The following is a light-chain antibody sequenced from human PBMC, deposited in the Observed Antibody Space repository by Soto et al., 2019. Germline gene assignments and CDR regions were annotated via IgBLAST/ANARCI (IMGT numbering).Light chain of an antibody. Sequence: SALTQARSVSGSPGQSVTISCTGTSGDVGGYNVVSWYQQHPGNAPKLMIFDVSQRPSGVPDRFSGSKSGNTASLTISGLQAEDEADYYCCSYGGSYTWVFGGGTKLTVL. CDR3: CSYGGSYTWV. J-gene: IGLJ3*02. V-gene: IGLV2-11*01. CDR1: SGDVGGYNV. CDR2: DVS.